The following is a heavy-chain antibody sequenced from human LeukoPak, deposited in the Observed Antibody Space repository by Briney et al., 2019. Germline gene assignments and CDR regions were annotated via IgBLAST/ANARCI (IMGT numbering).Heavy chain of an antibody. D-gene: IGHD2-8*01. V-gene: IGHV3-30*02. CDR2: IRYDGSNK. Sequence: PGGSLRLSCAASGFTFSSYGMHWVRQAPGKGMEWVAFIRYDGSNKYYADSVKGRFTISRDNSKNTLYLQMNSLRAEDTAVYYCAKDRIVLMVYAISSLDYWGQGTLVTVSS. CDR3: AKDRIVLMVYAISSLDY. CDR1: GFTFSSYG. J-gene: IGHJ4*02.